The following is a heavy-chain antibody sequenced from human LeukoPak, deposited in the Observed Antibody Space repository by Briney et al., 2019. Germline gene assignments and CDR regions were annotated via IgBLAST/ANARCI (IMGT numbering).Heavy chain of an antibody. V-gene: IGHV1-2*02. Sequence: ASVKVSCKASGYTFTVYYMHWVRQAPGQGLEWMGWINPNSGGTNYAQKFQGRVTMTRDTSISTAYMELSRLRSDDTAVYYCARDGVDYYDSSGYSPDYWGQGTLVTVSS. D-gene: IGHD3-22*01. J-gene: IGHJ4*02. CDR2: INPNSGGT. CDR3: ARDGVDYYDSSGYSPDY. CDR1: GYTFTVYY.